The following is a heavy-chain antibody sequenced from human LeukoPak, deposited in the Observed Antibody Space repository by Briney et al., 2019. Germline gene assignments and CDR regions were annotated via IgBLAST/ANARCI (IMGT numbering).Heavy chain of an antibody. D-gene: IGHD3-16*01. CDR2: IKQDGSEK. V-gene: IGHV3-7*01. J-gene: IGHJ4*02. Sequence: ETLSLTCTVSGGSISSSSYYWGWIRQPPGKRLEWVANIKQDGSEKYYVDSVKGRFTISRDNAKNSLYLQMNSLRAEDTAVYYCARDHPQGGFLDYWGQGTLVTVSS. CDR1: GGSISSSSYY. CDR3: ARDHPQGGFLDY.